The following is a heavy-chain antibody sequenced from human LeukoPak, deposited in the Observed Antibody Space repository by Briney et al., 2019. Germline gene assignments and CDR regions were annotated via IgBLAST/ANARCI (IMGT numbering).Heavy chain of an antibody. J-gene: IGHJ6*02. Sequence: SQTLSLTCTVSGGSISSGGYYWSWIRQHPGKGLEWIGYIYYSGSTYYNPSLKSRVTISVDTSNNQFSLTLTSVTAADTAVFYCARVDIRGGGNYGMDVWGQGTTVTVSS. CDR2: IYYSGST. CDR3: ARVDIRGGGNYGMDV. V-gene: IGHV4-31*03. D-gene: IGHD2-21*01. CDR1: GGSISSGGYY.